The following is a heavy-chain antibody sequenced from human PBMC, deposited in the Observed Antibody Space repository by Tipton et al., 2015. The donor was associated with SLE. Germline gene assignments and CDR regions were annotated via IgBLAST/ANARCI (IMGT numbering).Heavy chain of an antibody. V-gene: IGHV4-34*01. D-gene: IGHD2-15*01. Sequence: TLSLTCAVYGGSFSGYSWNWIRQPLGKGLEWIGGVNHDRDTIYNPSLKSRVTFSVDQSTNQLSLRLNSVTAADTAVYYCARGVAGYYSFCYMDVWGKGTTVTVSS. CDR1: GGSFSGYS. CDR2: VNHDRDT. J-gene: IGHJ6*03. CDR3: ARGVAGYYSFCYMDV.